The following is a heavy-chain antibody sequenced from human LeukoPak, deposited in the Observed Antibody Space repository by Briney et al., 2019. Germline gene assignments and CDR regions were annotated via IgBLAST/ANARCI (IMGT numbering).Heavy chain of an antibody. CDR3: VRDPWDT. J-gene: IGHJ5*02. V-gene: IGHV3-74*01. CDR1: GFTSRNYW. CDR2: IDNDGRRT. Sequence: GGSLRLSCVASGFTSRNYWMNWVRQVPGEGLVWVSHIDNDGRRTFYEDSVKGRFTISRDNARNTVYLQMNSLRVEDTAVYFCVRDPWDTWGQGTLVTVSS.